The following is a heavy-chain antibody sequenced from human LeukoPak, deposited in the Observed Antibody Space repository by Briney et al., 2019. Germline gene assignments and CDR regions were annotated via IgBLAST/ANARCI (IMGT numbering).Heavy chain of an antibody. D-gene: IGHD2-15*01. CDR3: ARQKGGYCSGGSCYGLIYFDY. V-gene: IGHV5-51*01. CDR2: SYPSDSDT. CDR1: GYSFTTYW. J-gene: IGHJ4*02. Sequence: GESLKISGRASGYSFTTYWIAGVRQMPGKGLEWMGISYPSDSDTRYSSSFQGQVTISADNSISTAYLQWSSLKASDTAMYDCARQKGGYCSGGSCYGLIYFDYWGQRTLVTVSS.